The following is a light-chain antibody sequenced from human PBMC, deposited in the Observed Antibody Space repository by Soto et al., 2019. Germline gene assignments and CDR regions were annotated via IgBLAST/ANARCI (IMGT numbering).Light chain of an antibody. Sequence: EVVMRQSPATLSVSPGEGATLSCGASQSVNSNLAWYQHKPGQAPRLLIYDTSTRATGIPARFSGSGSGTEFTLTISSLQSEDFAVYYCQQYNNWPPITFGQGTRLEI. CDR2: DTS. CDR3: QQYNNWPPIT. V-gene: IGKV3-15*01. J-gene: IGKJ5*01. CDR1: QSVNSN.